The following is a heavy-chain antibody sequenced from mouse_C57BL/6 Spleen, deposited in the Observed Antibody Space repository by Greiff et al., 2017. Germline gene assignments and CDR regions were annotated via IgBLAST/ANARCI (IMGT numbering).Heavy chain of an antibody. Sequence: QVQLKESGPGLVQPSQSLSITCTVSGFSLTSYGVHWVRQSPGKGLEWLGVIWRGGSTDYNAAFMSRLGITKDNSKSQVFFKMNSLQADDTAIYYCAKNTHGDYFDYWGQGTTLTVSS. CDR1: GFSLTSYG. V-gene: IGHV2-5*01. CDR2: IWRGGST. CDR3: AKNTHGDYFDY. J-gene: IGHJ2*01.